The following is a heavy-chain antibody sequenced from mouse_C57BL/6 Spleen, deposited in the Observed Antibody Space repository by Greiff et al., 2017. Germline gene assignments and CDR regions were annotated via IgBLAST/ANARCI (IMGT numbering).Heavy chain of an antibody. J-gene: IGHJ3*01. CDR3: ARDYGSSYRFAY. CDR2: IHPNSGST. D-gene: IGHD1-1*01. Sequence: VQLQQPWAELVKPGASVKLSCKASGYTFTSYWMHWVKQRPGQGLEWIGMIHPNSGSTNYNEKFKSKATLTVDKSSSTAYMQLSSLTSEDSAVYYCARDYGSSYRFAYWGQGTLVTVSA. CDR1: GYTFTSYW. V-gene: IGHV1-64*01.